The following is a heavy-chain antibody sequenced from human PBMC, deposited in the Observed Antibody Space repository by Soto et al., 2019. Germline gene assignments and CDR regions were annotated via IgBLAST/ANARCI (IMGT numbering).Heavy chain of an antibody. CDR2: ISAYNGNT. V-gene: IGHV1-18*04. J-gene: IGHJ6*02. CDR3: ARDFLRGSGCFDWSYYYGMDV. Sequence: ASVKVSCKASGYTFTSYGISWVRRAPGQGLEWMGWISAYNGNTNYAQKLQGRVTMTTDTSTSTAYMELRSLRSDDTAVYYCARDFLRGSGCFDWSYYYGMDVWGQGTTVTVSS. D-gene: IGHD3-9*01. CDR1: GYTFTSYG.